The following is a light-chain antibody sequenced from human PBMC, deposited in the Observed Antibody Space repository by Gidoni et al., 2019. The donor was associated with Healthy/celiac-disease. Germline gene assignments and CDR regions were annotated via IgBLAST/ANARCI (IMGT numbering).Light chain of an antibody. CDR3: QQFGSSPLYS. CDR2: GAS. V-gene: IGKV3-20*01. CDR1: QRVSSSY. J-gene: IGKJ2*01. Sequence: DIVLTQSPGTLPLSPGERATLTCRANQRVSSSYLAWYQQKPGQAPRLLIYGASSRATGIPDRCSGSGSGTDFTLTISRLDPEDFAVYYCQQFGSSPLYSFGQGTKLEIK.